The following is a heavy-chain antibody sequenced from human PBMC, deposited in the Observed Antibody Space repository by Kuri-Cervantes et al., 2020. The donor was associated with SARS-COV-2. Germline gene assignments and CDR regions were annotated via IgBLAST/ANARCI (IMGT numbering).Heavy chain of an antibody. CDR2: IYYSGST. D-gene: IGHD2-2*01. CDR1: GGSISSSSYY. CDR3: ARGYCSSTSCYDAFDI. V-gene: IGHV4-39*07. Sequence: ESLKISCTVSGGSISSSSYYWGWIRQPPGKRLEWIGSIYYSGSTYYNPSLKSRVTISVDTSKNQFSLKLSPVTAADTAVYYCARGYCSSTSCYDAFDIWGQGTMVTVSS. J-gene: IGHJ3*02.